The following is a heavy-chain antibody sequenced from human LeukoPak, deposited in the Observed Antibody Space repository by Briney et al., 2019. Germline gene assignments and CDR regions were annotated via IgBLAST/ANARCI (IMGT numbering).Heavy chain of an antibody. CDR1: GFTFSSYW. CDR3: AREVEYSGSAFDY. D-gene: IGHD1-26*01. CDR2: IKKDGSEK. J-gene: IGHJ4*02. Sequence: GGSLRLSCAASGFTFSSYWMSWVRQAPGKGLEWVANIKKDGSEKYYVDSVKGRFTISRDNAKNSLYLQMNSLRAEDTAVYYCAREVEYSGSAFDYWGQGTLVTVSS. V-gene: IGHV3-7*01.